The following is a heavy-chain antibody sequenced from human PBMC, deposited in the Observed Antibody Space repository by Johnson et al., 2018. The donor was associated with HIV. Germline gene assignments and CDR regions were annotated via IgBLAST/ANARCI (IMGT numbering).Heavy chain of an antibody. CDR2: IYSGGST. Sequence: VQLVESGGGVVQPGRSLRVSCAASGFTFSSYAMSWVRQAPGKGLEWVSVIYSGGSTYYADSVKGRFTISRDNSKNTLYLQMNSLRAEDTAVYYCAREGSQVAFDIWGQGTMVTVSS. CDR1: GFTFSSYA. V-gene: IGHV3-66*01. CDR3: AREGSQVAFDI. J-gene: IGHJ3*02.